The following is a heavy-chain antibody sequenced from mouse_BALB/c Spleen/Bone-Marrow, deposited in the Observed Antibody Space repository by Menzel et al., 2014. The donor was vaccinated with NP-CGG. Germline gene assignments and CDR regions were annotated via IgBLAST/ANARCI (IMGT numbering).Heavy chain of an antibody. CDR2: IDPANGNT. V-gene: IGHV14-3*02. CDR1: GFNIKDTY. J-gene: IGHJ1*01. CDR3: ASYRYAWYFDV. Sequence: VQLQQSGAELVKPGASVKLSCTASGFNIKDTYLHWVKQRPGQGLEWIGRIDPANGNTKYDPKFQGKATITADTSSNPPCLQLTSLTSDDTAVYYCASYRYAWYFDVWGAGTTVPVSS. D-gene: IGHD2-14*01.